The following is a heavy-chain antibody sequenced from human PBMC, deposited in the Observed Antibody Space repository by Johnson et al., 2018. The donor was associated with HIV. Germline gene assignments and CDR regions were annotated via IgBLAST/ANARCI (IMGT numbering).Heavy chain of an antibody. Sequence: QVQLVESGGGVVQPGRSLTLSCAASGFTLSSHGIHWVRQAPGKGLEWVSGISWNSGSIGYADSVKGRFTISRDNSKNMVYLQMNSLRPEDTAVYYCARDGRVLVTRGAFEVWGQGSVVTVSS. CDR3: ARDGRVLVTRGAFEV. V-gene: IGHV3-NL1*01. CDR2: ISWNSGSI. D-gene: IGHD3-9*01. CDR1: GFTLSSHG. J-gene: IGHJ3*01.